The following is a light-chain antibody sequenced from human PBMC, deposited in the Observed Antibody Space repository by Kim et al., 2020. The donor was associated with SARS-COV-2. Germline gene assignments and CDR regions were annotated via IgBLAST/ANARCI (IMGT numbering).Light chain of an antibody. J-gene: IGKJ4*01. CDR3: QQRSYLPLT. CDR1: QSVRSY. Sequence: LSPGESATLSCRASQSVRSYLAWYPQKPGPAPRLLIYGASHRATGIPARFSCSGSGTDFTLTIRSLEPEDFAVYYCQQRSYLPLTFGGGTKVDIK. V-gene: IGKV3-11*01. CDR2: GAS.